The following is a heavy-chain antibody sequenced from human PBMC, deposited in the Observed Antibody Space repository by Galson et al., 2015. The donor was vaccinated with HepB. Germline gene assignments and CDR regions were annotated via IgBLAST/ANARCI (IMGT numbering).Heavy chain of an antibody. Sequence: SLRLSCAASGFTFNTYSMNWVRQAPGKGLEWVSYIDSRGTMFSGRSPTTFYAESVKGRFTISRDDSRNSLYLQMSSLRVDDAGVYYCVRDRGGAVAAYQTYWTFDLWGRGTLVTVSS. J-gene: IGHJ2*01. CDR3: VRDRGGAVAAYQTYWTFDL. CDR1: GFTFNTYS. CDR2: IDSRGTMFSGRSPTT. D-gene: IGHD6-19*01. V-gene: IGHV3-48*04.